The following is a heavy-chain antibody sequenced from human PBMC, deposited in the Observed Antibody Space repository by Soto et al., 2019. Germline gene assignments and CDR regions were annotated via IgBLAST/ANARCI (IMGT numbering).Heavy chain of an antibody. V-gene: IGHV3-20*01. J-gene: IGHJ3*02. Sequence: GGSLRLSCAASGFTFDDYGMSWVRQAPGKGLEWVSGINWNGGSTGYADSVKGRFTISRDNAKNSLYLQMNSLRAEDTALYHCARERTRGIAVAGTDAFDIWGQGTMVTVSS. CDR2: INWNGGST. CDR1: GFTFDDYG. CDR3: ARERTRGIAVAGTDAFDI. D-gene: IGHD6-19*01.